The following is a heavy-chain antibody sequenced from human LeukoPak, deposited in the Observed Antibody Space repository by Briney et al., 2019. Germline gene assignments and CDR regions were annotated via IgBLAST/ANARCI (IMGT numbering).Heavy chain of an antibody. J-gene: IGHJ3*02. V-gene: IGHV3-7*03. CDR2: IKQDGSEK. CDR1: GFTFSSYW. D-gene: IGHD3-3*01. Sequence: PGGSLRLSCAASGFTFSSYWMSWVRQAPGKGLEWVANIKQDGSEKYYVDSVKGRFTISRDNAKNSLYLQMNSLRAEDTAVYYCASPLRGDFWSGANAFDIWGQGTMVTVSS. CDR3: ASPLRGDFWSGANAFDI.